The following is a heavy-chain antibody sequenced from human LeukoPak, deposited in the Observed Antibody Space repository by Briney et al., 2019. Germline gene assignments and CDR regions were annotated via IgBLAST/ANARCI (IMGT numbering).Heavy chain of an antibody. CDR3: AIVPAARPYYFDY. CDR1: GFTVSSNY. Sequence: PGGSLRLSCAASGFTVSSNYMSCVRQAPGKGLEWVSVIYSGGSTYYADSVKGRFTISRDNSKNTLYLQMNSLRAEDTAVYYCAIVPAARPYYFDYWGQGTLVTVSS. CDR2: IYSGGST. D-gene: IGHD2-2*02. J-gene: IGHJ4*02. V-gene: IGHV3-53*01.